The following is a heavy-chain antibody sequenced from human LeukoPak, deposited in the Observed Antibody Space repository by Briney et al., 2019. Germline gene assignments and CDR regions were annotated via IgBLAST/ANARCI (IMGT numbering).Heavy chain of an antibody. CDR3: ARLCKGDCNAFDI. D-gene: IGHD2-21*02. CDR1: GFTFSTYE. Sequence: GGSLRLSCAASGFTFSTYEMHWVRQAAGKGLEWVSAIYLSGGTYYLGSVKGRFSISRENAKNSLYLQMNSLTVGDTAVYYCARLCKGDCNAFDIWGQGTVVTVSS. J-gene: IGHJ3*02. V-gene: IGHV3-13*04. CDR2: IYLSGGT.